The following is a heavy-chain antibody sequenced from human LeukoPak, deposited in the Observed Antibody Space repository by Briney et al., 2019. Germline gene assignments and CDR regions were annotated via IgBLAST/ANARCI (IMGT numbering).Heavy chain of an antibody. CDR2: INSDGSST. CDR1: GFTFSSYW. V-gene: IGHV3-74*01. D-gene: IGHD2-2*01. Sequence: PGGSLRLSCAASGFTFSSYWMHWVRQAPGKGLVWVSRINSDGSSTSYADSVKGRFTISRDNSKNTLYLQMNSLRAEDTAVYYCARDGERYCSSTSCYPYTHYFDYWGQGTLVTVSS. J-gene: IGHJ4*02. CDR3: ARDGERYCSSTSCYPYTHYFDY.